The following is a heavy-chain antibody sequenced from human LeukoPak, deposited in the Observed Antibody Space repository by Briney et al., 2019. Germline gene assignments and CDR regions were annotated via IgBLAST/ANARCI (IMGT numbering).Heavy chain of an antibody. D-gene: IGHD3-22*01. V-gene: IGHV1-3*01. J-gene: IGHJ4*02. Sequence: GASVKVSCKASGYTFTSYAIHWVRQAPGQRLEWMGWISAGNGNTKYSQNFQGRVTFISNTSATTAFMELSSLRSEDAAVYYCATLDSSGYWAHFDYWGQGTLVTVSS. CDR3: ATLDSSGYWAHFDY. CDR1: GYTFTSYA. CDR2: ISAGNGNT.